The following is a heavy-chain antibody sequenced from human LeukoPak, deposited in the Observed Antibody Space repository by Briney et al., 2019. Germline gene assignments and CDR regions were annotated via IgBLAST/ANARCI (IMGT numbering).Heavy chain of an antibody. V-gene: IGHV3-53*01. J-gene: IGHJ6*02. D-gene: IGHD6-19*01. CDR2: IYSGGST. Sequence: PGGSLRLSCAASGFTVSSNYMSWVRQAPGKGLEWVSVIYSGGSTYYADSVKGRFTISRDNSKNTLYPQMNSLRAEDTAVYYCARGPDSSGWYEDGMDVWGQGTTVTVSS. CDR1: GFTVSSNY. CDR3: ARGPDSSGWYEDGMDV.